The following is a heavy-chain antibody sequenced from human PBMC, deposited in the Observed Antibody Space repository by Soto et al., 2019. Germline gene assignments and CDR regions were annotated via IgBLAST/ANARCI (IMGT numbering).Heavy chain of an antibody. CDR1: GFTFSSYA. CDR2: ISYDGSNK. J-gene: IGHJ6*02. D-gene: IGHD1-1*01. Sequence: PGGSLRLSCAASGFTFSSYAMHWVRQAPGKGLEWVAVISYDGSNKYYADSVKGRFTISRDNSKNTLYLQMNSLRAEDTAVYYCARGGTGMDVWGQGTTVTVSS. CDR3: ARGGTGMDV. V-gene: IGHV3-30-3*01.